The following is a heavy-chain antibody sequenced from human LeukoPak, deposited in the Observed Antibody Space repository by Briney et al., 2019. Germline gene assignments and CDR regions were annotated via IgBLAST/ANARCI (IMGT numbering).Heavy chain of an antibody. Sequence: SVKASCKVSGGTFSSYAISWVRQAPGQGLEWMGGIIPIFGTANYAQKFQGRVTITADESTSTAYMELSSLRSEDTAVYYCARAVVPAARYYFDYWGQGTLVTVSS. V-gene: IGHV1-69*13. CDR3: ARAVVPAARYYFDY. CDR2: IIPIFGTA. J-gene: IGHJ4*02. D-gene: IGHD2-2*01. CDR1: GGTFSSYA.